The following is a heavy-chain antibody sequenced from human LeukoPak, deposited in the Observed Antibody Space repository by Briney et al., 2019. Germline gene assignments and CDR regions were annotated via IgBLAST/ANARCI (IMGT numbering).Heavy chain of an antibody. Sequence: SETLSLTCTVSGGSISSYYWSWIRQPAGKGLEWIGRIYTSGSTNYNPSLKSRLTILVDTSKNQFSLKLTSVTAADTAVYYCARLRGSYFPDYWGQGTLVTVSS. CDR2: IYTSGST. CDR1: GGSISSYY. V-gene: IGHV4-4*07. J-gene: IGHJ4*02. CDR3: ARLRGSYFPDY. D-gene: IGHD1-26*01.